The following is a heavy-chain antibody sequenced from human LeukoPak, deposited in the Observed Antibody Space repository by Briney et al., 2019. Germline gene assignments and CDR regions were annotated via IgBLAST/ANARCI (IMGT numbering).Heavy chain of an antibody. CDR1: GGSFSGYY. V-gene: IGHV4-34*01. CDR2: INHSGST. CDR3: ARDGNYYGSGSYGWFDP. D-gene: IGHD3-10*01. J-gene: IGHJ5*02. Sequence: SETLSLTCAVYGGSFSGYYWSWIRQPPGKGLEWIGEINHSGSTNYNPSLKSRVTISVDTSKSQFSLKLSSVTAADTAVYYCARDGNYYGSGSYGWFDPWGQGTLVTVSS.